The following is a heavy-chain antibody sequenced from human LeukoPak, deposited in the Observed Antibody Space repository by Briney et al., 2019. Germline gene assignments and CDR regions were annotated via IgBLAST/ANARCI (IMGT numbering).Heavy chain of an antibody. CDR1: GFTFSSYA. J-gene: IGHJ4*02. CDR3: AKDLRPDGVDNFDH. CDR2: ILASGSPT. D-gene: IGHD2-8*01. V-gene: IGHV3-23*01. Sequence: GGSLRLPCAASGFTFSSYAMNWVRQAPGKGLQWVANILASGSPTYYADSVKGRFIISRDNSKNTVYLQMNSLRVEDTAIYYCAKDLRPDGVDNFDHWGQGILVTVSS.